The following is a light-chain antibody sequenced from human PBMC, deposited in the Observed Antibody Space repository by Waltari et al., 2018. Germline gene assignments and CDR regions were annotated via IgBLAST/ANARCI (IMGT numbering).Light chain of an antibody. CDR3: NSYGGSNNLV. CDR2: EVS. J-gene: IGLJ2*01. V-gene: IGLV2-8*01. CDR1: RSYLGGYNH. Sequence: QSALPQPPSASGSPGQSVPISCPGTRSYLGGYNHVSWYQQHPGKAPKPMIYEVSKRPSGVPDRFSGSKSGNTASLTVSGLQAEDEADYYCNSYGGSNNLVFGGGTKLTVL.